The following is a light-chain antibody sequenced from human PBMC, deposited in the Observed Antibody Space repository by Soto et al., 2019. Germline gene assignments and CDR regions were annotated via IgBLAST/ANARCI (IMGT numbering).Light chain of an antibody. CDR2: EVS. CDR3: VTWADSLNVWV. Sequence: QSALTQPASVSGSPGQSITISCTGTSSDVGGYIYVSWYQQHPGKAPKLMIYEVSNRPSGVSNRFSGSKSGNTASLTISGLQAEDEADYYCVTWADSLNVWVFGGGTKLTVL. V-gene: IGLV2-14*01. J-gene: IGLJ3*02. CDR1: SSDVGGYIY.